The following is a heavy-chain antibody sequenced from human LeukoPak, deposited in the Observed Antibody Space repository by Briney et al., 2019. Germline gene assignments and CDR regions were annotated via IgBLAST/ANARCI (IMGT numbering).Heavy chain of an antibody. CDR1: GASFSGYY. D-gene: IGHD3-9*01. J-gene: IGHJ5*02. Sequence: SETLSLTCAVYGASFSGYYWSWIRQPPGKGLEWIREINHSGSTNYNPSLKSRVTISVDTSKNQFSLKLSSVTAADTAVYYCARGRTYYDIVTGQGRRGYWFDPWGQGTLVTVSS. V-gene: IGHV4-34*01. CDR2: INHSGST. CDR3: ARGRTYYDIVTGQGRRGYWFDP.